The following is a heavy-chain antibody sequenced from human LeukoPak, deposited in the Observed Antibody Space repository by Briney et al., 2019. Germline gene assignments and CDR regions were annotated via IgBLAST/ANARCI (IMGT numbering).Heavy chain of an antibody. CDR1: GYSISSGYY. Sequence: PSGTLSLTCTVSGYSISSGYYWGWIRQPPGKGLEWIGSIYHSGSTYYNPSLKSRVTISVDTSKNQFSLKLSSVTAADTAVYYCARADITTVTTCFDYWGQGTLVTVSS. D-gene: IGHD4-17*01. J-gene: IGHJ4*02. V-gene: IGHV4-38-2*02. CDR2: IYHSGST. CDR3: ARADITTVTTCFDY.